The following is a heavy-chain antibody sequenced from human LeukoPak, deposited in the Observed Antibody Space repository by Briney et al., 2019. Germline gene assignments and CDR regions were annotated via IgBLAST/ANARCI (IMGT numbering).Heavy chain of an antibody. D-gene: IGHD3-22*01. J-gene: IGHJ4*02. CDR3: AREGGGFPYYYDSSGYLTFDY. V-gene: IGHV3-23*01. CDR2: ISGSGGST. CDR1: GFTFSSYA. Sequence: GGSLRLSCAASGFTFSSYAMSWVRQAPGKGLEWVSAISGSGGSTYYADSVKGRFTISRDNAKNSLYLQMNSLRAEDTAAYYCAREGGGFPYYYDSSGYLTFDYWGQGTLVTVSS.